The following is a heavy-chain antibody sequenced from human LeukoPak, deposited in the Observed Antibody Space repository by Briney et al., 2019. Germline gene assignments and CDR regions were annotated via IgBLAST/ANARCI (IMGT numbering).Heavy chain of an antibody. CDR1: GYTFTGYY. J-gene: IGHJ4*02. D-gene: IGHD3-3*01. Sequence: ASVKVSCKASGYTFTGYYMHWVRQAPGQGLEWMGWINPNSGGTNYAQKFQGRVTMTRDTSISTAYMELSRLRSDDTAVYYCARGIRFLEWLPPNHFDYWGQGTLVTVSS. CDR3: ARGIRFLEWLPPNHFDY. V-gene: IGHV1-2*02. CDR2: INPNSGGT.